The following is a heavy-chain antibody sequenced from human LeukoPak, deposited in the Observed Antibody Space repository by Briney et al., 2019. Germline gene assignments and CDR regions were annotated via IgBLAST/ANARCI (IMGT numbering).Heavy chain of an antibody. CDR1: GGSISSYY. Sequence: PSETLSLTCTVSGGSISSYYWSWIRQPPGKGLEWIGYIYYSGSTNYNPSLKRRVTISVDTSKNQFSLKLSSVTAADTAVYYCARRKGTFDYWGQGTLVTVSS. J-gene: IGHJ4*02. V-gene: IGHV4-59*01. CDR3: ARRKGTFDY. CDR2: IYYSGST.